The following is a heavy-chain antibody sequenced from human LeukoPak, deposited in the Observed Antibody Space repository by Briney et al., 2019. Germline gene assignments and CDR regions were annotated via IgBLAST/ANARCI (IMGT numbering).Heavy chain of an antibody. J-gene: IGHJ5*02. D-gene: IGHD6-13*01. V-gene: IGHV4-34*01. CDR2: INHSGST. Sequence: TSETLSLTRAVYGGSLSGYYCSWIRQPPGKGLEWIGEINHSGSTNYNPSLKSRVTISVDTSKNQFSLKLSSVTAADTAVYYCARGLLGRSSWHGDWFDPWGQGTLVTVSS. CDR1: GGSLSGYY. CDR3: ARGLLGRSSWHGDWFDP.